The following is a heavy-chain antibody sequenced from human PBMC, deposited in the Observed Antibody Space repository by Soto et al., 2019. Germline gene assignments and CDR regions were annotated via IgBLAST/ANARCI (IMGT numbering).Heavy chain of an antibody. CDR2: ITSDGSDT. V-gene: IGHV3-74*01. D-gene: IGHD3-10*01. CDR1: GFTFSSYW. J-gene: IGHJ4*02. CDR3: ATDKVPFSGPGSFAY. Sequence: EVQLVESGGGLVQPGGSLRLSCAASGFTFSSYWMHWVRQAPGKGLVWVSRITSDGSDTTYADSVKGRFTISRDNAKNTMLLHLNSLRAEDTAVYYCATDKVPFSGPGSFAYWGQGTLVTVSS.